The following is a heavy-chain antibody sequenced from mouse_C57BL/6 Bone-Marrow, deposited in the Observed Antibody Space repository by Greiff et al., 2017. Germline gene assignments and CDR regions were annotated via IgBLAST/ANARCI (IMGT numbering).Heavy chain of an antibody. D-gene: IGHD1-1*01. Sequence: EVQLQQSGTVLARPGASVKMSCKTSGYTFTSYWMHWVKQRPGQGLEWIGAIYPGNSDTSYTQKFKGKAKLTAVTSASTAYMELSSLRDEDSAVYYCARDYYGSSGFAYWGQGTLVTVSA. CDR3: ARDYYGSSGFAY. V-gene: IGHV1-5*01. CDR1: GYTFTSYW. CDR2: IYPGNSDT. J-gene: IGHJ3*01.